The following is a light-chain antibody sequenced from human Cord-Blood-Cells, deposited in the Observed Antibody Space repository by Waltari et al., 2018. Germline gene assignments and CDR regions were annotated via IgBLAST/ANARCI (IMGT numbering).Light chain of an antibody. CDR2: NAS. V-gene: IGKV1-5*03. J-gene: IGKJ1*01. CDR1: KSISSW. Sequence: DIQMPQPPSTLSASLGDRVPITCRASKSISSWLAWYQQKPGKAPKLLIYNASSLESGVPSRFSGSGSGTEFTLTISSLQPDDFATYYCQQYNSYPRTFGQGTKVEIK. CDR3: QQYNSYPRT.